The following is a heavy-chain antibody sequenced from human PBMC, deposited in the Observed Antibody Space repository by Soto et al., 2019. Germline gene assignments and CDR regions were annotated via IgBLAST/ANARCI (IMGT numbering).Heavy chain of an antibody. CDR2: IYRGLAT. CDR1: GFVVSDNY. Sequence: EVQLVESGGGLIQPGGSLRLSCAVSGFVVSDNYMSWVRQAPGKGLEWVSVIYRGLATQYADSVKGRFIISRDDSKNTVYLQMNSLRAEDTAVYYCARDRSDSSRADSFDIWGQGTVVTVSS. J-gene: IGHJ3*02. D-gene: IGHD6-25*01. V-gene: IGHV3-53*01. CDR3: ARDRSDSSRADSFDI.